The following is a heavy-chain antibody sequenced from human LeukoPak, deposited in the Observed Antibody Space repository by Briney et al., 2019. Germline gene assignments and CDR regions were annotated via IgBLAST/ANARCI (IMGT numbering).Heavy chain of an antibody. Sequence: VPETLLKGLEWVSYISGSSTTIYYADSVKGRFTISRDNAKNSLYLQMNSLRDEDTALYYCARGEVTTVTTYLDYWGQGTLVTVSS. CDR3: ARGEVTTVTTYLDY. D-gene: IGHD4-17*01. V-gene: IGHV3-48*02. CDR2: ISGSSTTI. J-gene: IGHJ4*02.